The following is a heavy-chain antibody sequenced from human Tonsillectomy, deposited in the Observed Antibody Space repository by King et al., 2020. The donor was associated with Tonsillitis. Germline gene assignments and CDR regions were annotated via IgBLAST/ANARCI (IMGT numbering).Heavy chain of an antibody. V-gene: IGHV3-7*01. Sequence: EVQLVESGGGLVQPGGSLRLSCAASGFTFSNYWMSWVRQTPGKGLEWVANIKEDGTDQHYMGSVKGRFTISRDNTKNSLYLQMDSLRVEDTAVYYCAHYDFWSGYAFDDWGQGTLVTVSS. CDR1: GFTFSNYW. CDR3: AHYDFWSGYAFDD. CDR2: IKEDGTDQ. D-gene: IGHD3/OR15-3a*01. J-gene: IGHJ4*02.